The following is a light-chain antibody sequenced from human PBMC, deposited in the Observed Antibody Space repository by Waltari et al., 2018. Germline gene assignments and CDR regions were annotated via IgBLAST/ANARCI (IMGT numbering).Light chain of an antibody. CDR1: QSISTW. Sequence: DIQMTPSPSTLSASVGDRVTITCRASQSISTWLAWYQQKPGKAPKVLIYMASTLETGVPSRFSGSGSGTEFTLTISSLQPDDFATYFCQQYKSYSYTFGQGTKLEIK. CDR3: QQYKSYSYT. V-gene: IGKV1-5*03. CDR2: MAS. J-gene: IGKJ2*01.